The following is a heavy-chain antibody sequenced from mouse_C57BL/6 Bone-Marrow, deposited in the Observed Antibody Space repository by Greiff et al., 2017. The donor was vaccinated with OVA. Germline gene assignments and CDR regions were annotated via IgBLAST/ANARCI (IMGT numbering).Heavy chain of an antibody. Sequence: EVKLVESGGGLVKPGGSLKLSCAASGFTFSDYGMHWVRQAPEKGLEWVAYISSGSSTIYYADTVTGRFTISRGNAQNTLFLQMTSLRSEDTAMYYGARTPGSSYEFAYWGQGTLVTVSA. D-gene: IGHD1-1*01. J-gene: IGHJ3*01. CDR3: ARTPGSSYEFAY. V-gene: IGHV5-17*01. CDR1: GFTFSDYG. CDR2: ISSGSSTI.